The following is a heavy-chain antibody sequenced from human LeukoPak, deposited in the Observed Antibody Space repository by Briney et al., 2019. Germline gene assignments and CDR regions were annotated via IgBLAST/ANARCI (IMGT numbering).Heavy chain of an antibody. CDR2: INHSGST. J-gene: IGHJ4*02. CDR1: GGSISSGGYY. D-gene: IGHD2-2*01. V-gene: IGHV4-30-2*01. Sequence: PSQTLSLTCTVSGGSISSGGYYWSWIRQPPGKGLEWIGEINHSGSTNYNPSLKSRVTISVDTSKNQFSLKLSSVTAADTAVYYCGSVEYQLLGVNWGQGTLVTVSS. CDR3: GSVEYQLLGVN.